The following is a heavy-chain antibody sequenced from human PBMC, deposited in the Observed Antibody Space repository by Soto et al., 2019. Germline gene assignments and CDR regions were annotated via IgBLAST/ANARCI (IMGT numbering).Heavy chain of an antibody. CDR3: ASGGRSTWLLNY. D-gene: IGHD2-21*02. CDR1: GGSISSGGYS. J-gene: IGHJ4*02. CDR2: IYYSGST. V-gene: IGHV4-61*08. Sequence: SETLSLTCAVPGGSISSGGYSWSWIRQPPGKVLEWIGYIYYSGSTNYNPSLKSRVTISVDTSKNQFSLKLSSVTAADTAVYYCASGGRSTWLLNYWGQGTLVTVS.